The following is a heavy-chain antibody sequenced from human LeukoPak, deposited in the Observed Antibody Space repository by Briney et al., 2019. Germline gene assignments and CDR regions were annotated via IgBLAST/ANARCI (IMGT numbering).Heavy chain of an antibody. CDR2: IYYSGST. CDR1: AGSISSGDYY. V-gene: IGHV4-30-4*08. CDR3: ARVGLDCSSTSCYLNWFDP. D-gene: IGHD2-2*01. Sequence: SSETLSLTCTVSAGSISSGDYYWSWIRRPPGKGLEWIGYIYYSGSTYYNPSLKSRVTISVDTSKNQFSLKLSSVTAADTAVYYCARVGLDCSSTSCYLNWFDPWGQGTLVTISS. J-gene: IGHJ5*02.